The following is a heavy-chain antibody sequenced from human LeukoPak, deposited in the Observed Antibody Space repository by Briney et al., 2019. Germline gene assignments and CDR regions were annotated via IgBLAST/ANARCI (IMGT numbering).Heavy chain of an antibody. CDR2: IIPIFGTT. CDR3: ARDPELGLDRSGYYYLV. D-gene: IGHD3-22*01. CDR1: GDTFRNHA. V-gene: IGHV1-69*05. J-gene: IGHJ4*02. Sequence: ASVKVSCKASGDTFRNHAISWVRVAPGQGLEWMGRIIPIFGTTRYAQKFQGRVTITTDASTTTAYMELNSLRSEDTAVYYCARDPELGLDRSGYYYLVWGQGTLVTVSS.